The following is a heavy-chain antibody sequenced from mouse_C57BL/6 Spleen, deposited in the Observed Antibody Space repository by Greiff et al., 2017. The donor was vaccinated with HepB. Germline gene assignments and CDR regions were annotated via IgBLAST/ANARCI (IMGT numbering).Heavy chain of an antibody. CDR1: GFTFSSYA. CDR3: ARRGYGPDYYAMDY. D-gene: IGHD3-1*01. V-gene: IGHV5-4*01. J-gene: IGHJ4*01. Sequence: VQLKESGGGLVKPGGSLKLSCAASGFTFSSYAMSWVRQTPEKRLEWVATISDGGSYTYYPDNVKGRFTISRDNAKNNLYLQMSHLKSEDTAMYYCARRGYGPDYYAMDYWGQGTSVTVSS. CDR2: ISDGGSYT.